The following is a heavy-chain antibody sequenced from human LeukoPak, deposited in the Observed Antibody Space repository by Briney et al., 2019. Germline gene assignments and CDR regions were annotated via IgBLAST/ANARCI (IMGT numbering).Heavy chain of an antibody. D-gene: IGHD6-13*01. CDR3: ARPYSSSWYYFDY. J-gene: IGHJ4*02. CDR2: ISSSSSYI. Sequence: GGSLRLSCAASGFTFSSYSMNWARQAPGKGLEWVSSISSSSSYIYYADSVKGRFTISRDNAKNSLYLQMNSLRAEDTAVYYCARPYSSSWYYFDYWGQGTLVTVSS. CDR1: GFTFSSYS. V-gene: IGHV3-21*01.